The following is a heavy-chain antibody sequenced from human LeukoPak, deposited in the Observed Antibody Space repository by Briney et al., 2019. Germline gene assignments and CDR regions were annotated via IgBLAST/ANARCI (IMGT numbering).Heavy chain of an antibody. CDR1: GFTLNSYA. CDR3: AKGTGRAPGNWFDP. V-gene: IGHV3-33*06. D-gene: IGHD1-14*01. J-gene: IGHJ5*02. Sequence: GGSLRLSCAASGFTLNSYAMHWVRQAPGQGLEWVAVIWYDGSNKYYADSVKGRFTISRDNSKNTLYLQMNSLRAEDTAVYYCAKGTGRAPGNWFDPWGQGTLVT. CDR2: IWYDGSNK.